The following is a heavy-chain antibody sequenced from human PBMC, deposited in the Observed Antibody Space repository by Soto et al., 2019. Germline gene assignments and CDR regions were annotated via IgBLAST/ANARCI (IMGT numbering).Heavy chain of an antibody. CDR1: GFTFSSYA. V-gene: IGHV3-30-3*01. J-gene: IGHJ4*02. CDR2: ISYDGSNK. D-gene: IGHD3-10*01. CDR3: ARESMVRGVIITFRFDY. Sequence: QVQLVESGGGVVQPGRSLRLSCAASGFTFSSYAMHWVRQAPGKGLEWVAVISYDGSNKYYADSVKGRFTIPRDNSKNTLYLQMNSLRADDTAVYYCARESMVRGVIITFRFDYWGQGTLVTVSS.